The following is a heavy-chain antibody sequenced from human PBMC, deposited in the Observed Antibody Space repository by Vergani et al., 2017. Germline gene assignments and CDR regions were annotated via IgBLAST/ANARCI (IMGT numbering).Heavy chain of an antibody. CDR2: IYPSGSS. CDR1: GASITSGSFY. Sequence: QVQLQESGPRLVKPSQTLSLTCTVSGASITSGSFYWSWIRQTAEKGLEWIGRIYPSGSSDYNPALSHRVTMSIDTSRNQFSLKLNYVTAADTAVFYCARDFGGEWYFDLWGRGATVTVSS. CDR3: ARDFGGEWYFDL. J-gene: IGHJ2*01. V-gene: IGHV4-61*02. D-gene: IGHD4-23*01.